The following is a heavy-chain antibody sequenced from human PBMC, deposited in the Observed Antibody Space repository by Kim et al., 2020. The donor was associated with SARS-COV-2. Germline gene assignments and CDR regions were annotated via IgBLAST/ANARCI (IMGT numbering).Heavy chain of an antibody. CDR1: GASISGSNYY. CDR3: AKDMGPRSGAWVYYFDF. CDR2: VYYSGST. V-gene: IGHV4-39*02. J-gene: IGHJ4*02. D-gene: IGHD6-19*01. Sequence: SETLSLTCTVSGASISGSNYYWGWIRQPPGKGLEWIGSVYYSGSTFYNPSLRSRVTVSVDMSNNQFSLRLSSVTAADTAVYYCAKDMGPRSGAWVYYFDFGGQGTLVTVST.